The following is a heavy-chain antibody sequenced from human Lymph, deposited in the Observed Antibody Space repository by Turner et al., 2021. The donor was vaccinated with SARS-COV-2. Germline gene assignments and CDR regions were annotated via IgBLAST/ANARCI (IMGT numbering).Heavy chain of an antibody. D-gene: IGHD5-18*01. Sequence: EVQLVESGGGLVQPGGSLRLSCAASGLTVSSNYMSWVRQAPEKGLELVSVNYSGGTTYYADSVKGRFTISGHNSKNTLYLQMSSLRAEDTAVYYCARELDTAGGIDVWGQGTTVTVSS. CDR3: ARELDTAGGIDV. CDR2: NYSGGTT. V-gene: IGHV3-53*04. CDR1: GLTVSSNY. J-gene: IGHJ6*02.